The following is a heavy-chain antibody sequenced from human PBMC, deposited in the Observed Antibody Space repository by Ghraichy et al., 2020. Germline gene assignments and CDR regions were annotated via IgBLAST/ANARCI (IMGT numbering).Heavy chain of an antibody. CDR2: INSDGSST. D-gene: IGHD3-22*01. V-gene: IGHV3-74*01. Sequence: GSLRLSCAASGFTFSSYWMHWVRQAPGKGLVWVSRINSDGSSTSYADSVKGRFTISRDNAKNTLYLQMNSLRAEDTAVYYCASEGGDYDSSGYYYRYFDLWGRGTLVTVSS. CDR3: ASEGGDYDSSGYYYRYFDL. J-gene: IGHJ2*01. CDR1: GFTFSSYW.